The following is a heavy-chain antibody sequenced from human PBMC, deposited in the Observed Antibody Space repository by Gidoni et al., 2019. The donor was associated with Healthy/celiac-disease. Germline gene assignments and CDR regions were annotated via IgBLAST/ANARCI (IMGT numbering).Heavy chain of an antibody. CDR3: ARDLYYYYYMDV. V-gene: IGHV3-7*01. CDR1: GCTFSGCG. J-gene: IGHJ6*03. Sequence: EVQLGESGGGWVQPGGSLRLYCAAAGCTFSGCGMSWVRQAPGKGLGWVANIKQDGSEKYYVDSVKGRFTISRDNANNSLYLQMNSLRAEDTAVYYCARDLYYYYYMDVWGKGTTVTVCS. CDR2: IKQDGSEK.